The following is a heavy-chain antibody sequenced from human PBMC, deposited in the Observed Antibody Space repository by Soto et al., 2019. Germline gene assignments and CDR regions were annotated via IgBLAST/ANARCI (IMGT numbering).Heavy chain of an antibody. CDR2: IIPIFGTA. CDR3: ARDLPSSIAARLDI. CDR1: GATFSSYA. D-gene: IGHD6-6*01. Sequence: ASVKVSCKASGATFSSYAISWVRQAPGQGLEWMGGIIPIFGTANYAQKFQGRVTITAGESTSTAYMELSSLRSEDTAVYYCARDLPSSIAARLDIWGQGTMVTVSS. V-gene: IGHV1-69*13. J-gene: IGHJ3*02.